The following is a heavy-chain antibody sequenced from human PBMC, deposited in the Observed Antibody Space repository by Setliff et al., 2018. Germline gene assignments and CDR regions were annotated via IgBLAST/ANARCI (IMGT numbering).Heavy chain of an antibody. CDR2: ISSSGSTI. Sequence: GGSLRLSCAASGFTFSSYEMNWVRQAPGKGLEWVSYISSSGSTIYYADSVKGRFTISRDNAKNSLYLQMNSLRAEDTAVYYCVREGGNYFPLDYWGLGTLVTAPQ. CDR1: GFTFSSYE. D-gene: IGHD1-26*01. CDR3: VREGGNYFPLDY. V-gene: IGHV3-48*03. J-gene: IGHJ4*02.